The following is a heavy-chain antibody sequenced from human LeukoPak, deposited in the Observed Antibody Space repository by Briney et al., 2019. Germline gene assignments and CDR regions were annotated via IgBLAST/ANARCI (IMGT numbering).Heavy chain of an antibody. D-gene: IGHD3-9*01. CDR1: EFTFSSYA. J-gene: IGHJ5*02. Sequence: GGSLRLSCAASEFTFSSYAMHWVRQAPGKGLEWVAVISYDGSNKYYADSVKGRFTISRDNSKNTLYLQMNSLRAEDTAVYYCARDRAAYYDILTGYFNNWFDPWGQGTLVTVSS. V-gene: IGHV3-30*04. CDR3: ARDRAAYYDILTGYFNNWFDP. CDR2: ISYDGSNK.